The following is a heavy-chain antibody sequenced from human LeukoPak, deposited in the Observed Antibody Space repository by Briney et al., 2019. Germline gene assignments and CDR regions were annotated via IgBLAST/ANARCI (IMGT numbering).Heavy chain of an antibody. Sequence: PGESLKISCKGSGYSFTSYWIGWVRQMPGKGLEWMGIIYPADSDIRYSPSFQGQVTISADKSISTAYLQWSSLKASDTAMYYCARQEYCSGGSCYTWFDPWGQGTLVIVSS. CDR3: ARQEYCSGGSCYTWFDP. J-gene: IGHJ5*02. CDR2: IYPADSDI. D-gene: IGHD2-15*01. V-gene: IGHV5-51*01. CDR1: GYSFTSYW.